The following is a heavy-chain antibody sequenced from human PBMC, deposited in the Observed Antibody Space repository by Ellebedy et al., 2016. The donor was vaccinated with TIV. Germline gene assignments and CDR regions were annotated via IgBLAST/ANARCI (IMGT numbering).Heavy chain of an antibody. CDR3: ARNDYGVLKGFDY. Sequence: SETLSLTCTVSGGSLTGSYWNWIRQSPGKGLEWIGYMYHSGSTYYNPSLKSRVTISVDRSKNQLSLNLSSVTAADTAVYYCARNDYGVLKGFDYWGQGTLVTVSS. CDR1: GGSLTGSY. CDR2: MYHSGST. J-gene: IGHJ4*02. D-gene: IGHD4-17*01. V-gene: IGHV4-30-2*06.